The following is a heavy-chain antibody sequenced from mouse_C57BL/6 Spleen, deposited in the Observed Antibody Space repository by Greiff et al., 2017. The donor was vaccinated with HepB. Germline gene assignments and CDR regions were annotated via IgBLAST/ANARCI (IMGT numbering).Heavy chain of an antibody. V-gene: IGHV1-82*01. Sequence: LVESGPELVKPGASVKISCKASGYAFSSSWLNWVKQRPGKGLEWIGRIYPGDGDTNYNGKFKGKATLTADKSSSTAYMQLSSLTSEDSAVYFCASRMYYYGSSYDFDYWGQGTTLTVSS. J-gene: IGHJ2*01. CDR3: ASRMYYYGSSYDFDY. CDR1: GYAFSSSW. D-gene: IGHD1-1*01. CDR2: IYPGDGDT.